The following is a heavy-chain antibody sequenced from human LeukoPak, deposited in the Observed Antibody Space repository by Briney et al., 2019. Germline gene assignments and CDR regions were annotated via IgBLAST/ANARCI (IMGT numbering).Heavy chain of an antibody. D-gene: IGHD6-6*01. J-gene: IGHJ4*02. CDR3: ARRRYSSSSFDY. V-gene: IGHV4-39*01. CDR2: IYHSGST. Sequence: WIGKIYHSGSTYYNPSLKSRVTISVDTSKNQFSLKLNSVTAADTAVYYCARRRYSSSSFDYWGQGALVIVSS.